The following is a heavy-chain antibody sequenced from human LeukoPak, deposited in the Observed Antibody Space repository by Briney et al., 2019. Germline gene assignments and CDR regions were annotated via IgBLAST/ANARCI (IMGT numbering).Heavy chain of an antibody. Sequence: PGGSLRLSCAASGFTFSSYAMSWVRQAPGKGLEWVSVISGSGGSTYYADSVKGRFTISRDNSKNTLYLQMNSLRAEDTAVYYCAKEFWADGDYGYYYYGMDVWGQGTTVTVSS. D-gene: IGHD2-21*01. CDR3: AKEFWADGDYGYYYYGMDV. CDR1: GFTFSSYA. J-gene: IGHJ6*02. CDR2: ISGSGGST. V-gene: IGHV3-23*01.